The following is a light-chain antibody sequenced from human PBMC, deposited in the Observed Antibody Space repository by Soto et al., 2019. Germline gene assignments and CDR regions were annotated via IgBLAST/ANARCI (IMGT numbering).Light chain of an antibody. J-gene: IGLJ2*01. Sequence: QSVLTQPPSVSGAPGQRVTISCTGSSSNIGAGYDVHWYQQLPGTAPKHLIYGNSNRPSGVPDRFSGSKSGTSASLAITGLQAEDEADYYCQSYDSSLSGSVVFGEVTKLTIL. V-gene: IGLV1-40*01. CDR1: SSNIGAGYD. CDR2: GNS. CDR3: QSYDSSLSGSVV.